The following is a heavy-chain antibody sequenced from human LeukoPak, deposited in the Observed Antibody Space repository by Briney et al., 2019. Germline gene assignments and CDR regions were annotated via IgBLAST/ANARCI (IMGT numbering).Heavy chain of an antibody. CDR3: ARDMGTPRNSSYNWFDP. CDR2: INHSGST. D-gene: IGHD5-18*01. V-gene: IGHV4-34*01. CDR1: GGSFSGYY. Sequence: QASETLSLTCAVYGGSFSGYYWSWIRQPPGKGLEWIGEINHSGSTNYNPSLKSRVTISVDTSKNQFSLKLSSVTAADTAVYYCARDMGTPRNSSYNWFDPWGQGTLVTVSS. J-gene: IGHJ5*02.